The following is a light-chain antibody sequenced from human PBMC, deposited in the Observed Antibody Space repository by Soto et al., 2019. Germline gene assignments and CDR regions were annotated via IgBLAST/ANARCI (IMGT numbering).Light chain of an antibody. CDR2: EVS. Sequence: QSALTQPASVSGSPGQSITISCTGTSSDVGGYNYVSWYQHHPGKAPKLTIYEVSNRPSGVSNRFSGSKSGNTASLTISGLQAEDEADYYCSSYTSSSTPYVVGTGTKVTVL. J-gene: IGLJ1*01. V-gene: IGLV2-14*01. CDR3: SSYTSSSTPYV. CDR1: SSDVGGYNY.